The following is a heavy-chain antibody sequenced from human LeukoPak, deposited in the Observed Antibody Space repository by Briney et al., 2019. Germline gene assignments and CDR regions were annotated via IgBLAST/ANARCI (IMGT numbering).Heavy chain of an antibody. CDR2: MHYSGST. J-gene: IGHJ4*02. Sequence: SETLSLTCTVSGGSISSYSWSWIRQPPGKGLDSIGYMHYSGSTNYNPSLKSRVTMSTDTSTNQFFLKLNSVTAADTAVYYCARGVPNCSSSSCYFNYWGQGTLVTVSS. V-gene: IGHV4-59*01. CDR1: GGSISSYS. D-gene: IGHD2-2*01. CDR3: ARGVPNCSSSSCYFNY.